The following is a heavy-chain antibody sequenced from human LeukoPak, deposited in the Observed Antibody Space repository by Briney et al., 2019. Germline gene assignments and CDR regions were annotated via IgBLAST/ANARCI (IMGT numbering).Heavy chain of an antibody. D-gene: IGHD7-27*01. CDR1: GGTFSSYA. CDR2: IIPIFGTA. V-gene: IGHV1-69*15. J-gene: IGHJ4*02. Sequence: SVKVSCKASGGTFSSYAISWVRQAPGQGLEWMGRIIPIFGTANYAQKFQGRVTITADESTSTAYMELSSLRSEDTAVYYCARGGSNWGSRRYFDYWGQGTLVTVSS. CDR3: ARGGSNWGSRRYFDY.